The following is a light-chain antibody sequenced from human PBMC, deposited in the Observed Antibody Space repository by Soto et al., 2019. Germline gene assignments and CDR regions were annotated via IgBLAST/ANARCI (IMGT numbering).Light chain of an antibody. CDR2: KAS. CDR1: QSISSW. J-gene: IGKJ1*01. CDR3: QQYNSYSRRT. Sequence: DIQMTQSPSTLSASVGDRVTITCRASQSISSWLAWYQQKPGKAPKLLIYKASSLESGVPSRFSGSGSGTEFTLTISSLQPDDFATYSCQQYNSYSRRTFGQGTKVEIK. V-gene: IGKV1-5*03.